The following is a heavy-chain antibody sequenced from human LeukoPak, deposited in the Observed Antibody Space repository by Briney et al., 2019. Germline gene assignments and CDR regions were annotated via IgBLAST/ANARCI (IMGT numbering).Heavy chain of an antibody. J-gene: IGHJ2*01. V-gene: IGHV3-48*03. CDR3: ARAGDKGTANWYFDL. CDR2: SSM. D-gene: IGHD2-21*01. Sequence: GGSLRVSCAAAGFSFARSEMNWVRQAPGKGLEWISSSSMYYADSVKGRFTISRENAKQTLHLQMNSLRPEDTAVYYCARAGDKGTANWYFDLWGRGTLVTVSS. CDR1: GFSFARSE.